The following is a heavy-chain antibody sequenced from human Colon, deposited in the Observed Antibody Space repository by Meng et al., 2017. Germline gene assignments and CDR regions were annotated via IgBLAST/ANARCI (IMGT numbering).Heavy chain of an antibody. CDR3: TRTLAAAGTLLYYYYGMDV. D-gene: IGHD6-13*01. J-gene: IGHJ6*02. Sequence: GGSLRLSCTASGFTFGDYAMSWVRQAPGKGLEWVGFIRSKAYGGTTEYAASVKGRFTSSRDDSKSIAYLQMNSLKTEDTAVYYCTRTLAAAGTLLYYYYGMDVWGQGTTVTVSS. CDR1: GFTFGDYA. V-gene: IGHV3-49*04. CDR2: IRSKAYGGTT.